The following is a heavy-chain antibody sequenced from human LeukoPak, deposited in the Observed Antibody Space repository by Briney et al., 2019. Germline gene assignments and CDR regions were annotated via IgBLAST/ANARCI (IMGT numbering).Heavy chain of an antibody. CDR1: GFTFSSYS. CDR2: ISSSTI. V-gene: IGHV3-48*01. Sequence: GGSLRLSCAASGFTFSSYSMNWVRQAPGKGLEWVSYISSSTIYYADSVKGRFTISRDNSKNTLYLQMNSLRAEDTAVYYCAKVGGGAQGWDYFDYWGQGTLVTVSS. J-gene: IGHJ4*02. D-gene: IGHD1-26*01. CDR3: AKVGGGAQGWDYFDY.